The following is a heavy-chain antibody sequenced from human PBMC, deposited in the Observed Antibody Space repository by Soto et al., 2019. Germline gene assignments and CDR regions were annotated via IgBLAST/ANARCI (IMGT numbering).Heavy chain of an antibody. D-gene: IGHD6-13*01. CDR3: ARNIGGLAAAGRYYYYGMDV. Sequence: QVQLVQSGAEVKKPGSSVKVSCKASGGTFSSYAISWVRQAPGQGLEWMGGIIPIFGTANYAQKFQGRVTIPADESTSTAYMELSSLRSEDTAVSYCARNIGGLAAAGRYYYYGMDVWGQGTTVTVSS. CDR2: IIPIFGTA. J-gene: IGHJ6*02. CDR1: GGTFSSYA. V-gene: IGHV1-69*01.